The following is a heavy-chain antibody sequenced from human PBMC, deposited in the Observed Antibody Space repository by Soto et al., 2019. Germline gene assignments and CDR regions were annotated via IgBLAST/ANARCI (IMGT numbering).Heavy chain of an antibody. CDR1: GFTFSTYW. J-gene: IGHJ4*02. D-gene: IGHD2-21*02. CDR3: VKDPVSGGSGGAWFDY. Sequence: GSLRLSCEASGFTFSTYWMSWVRQAPGKGLEWVANIRQDGGEKYLVDSVQGRFSITRDNAENSLYLQMNSLRGEDTAVYYCVKDPVSGGSGGAWFDYWGQGTLVTVSS. CDR2: IRQDGGEK. V-gene: IGHV3-7*03.